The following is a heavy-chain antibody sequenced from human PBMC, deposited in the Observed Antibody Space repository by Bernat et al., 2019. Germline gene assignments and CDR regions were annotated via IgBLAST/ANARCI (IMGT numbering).Heavy chain of an antibody. D-gene: IGHD6-13*01. Sequence: QMEESGGGLVKPGGSLRLSCVASGFQISDAWVSWVRQAPGKGLEWIANIKRKIDGETIDYAAPVKGRFSISRDDSKYTAFLQMNSLKTEDTAVYFCTTGYGSDWYGWGQGTLVTVSS. V-gene: IGHV3-15*01. J-gene: IGHJ4*02. CDR2: IKRKIDGETI. CDR1: GFQISDAW. CDR3: TTGYGSDWYG.